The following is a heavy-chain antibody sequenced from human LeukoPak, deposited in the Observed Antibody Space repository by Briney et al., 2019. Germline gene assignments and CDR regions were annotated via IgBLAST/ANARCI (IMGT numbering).Heavy chain of an antibody. J-gene: IGHJ4*02. CDR2: IRNKANSYST. CDR3: TRLVGANF. D-gene: IGHD1-26*01. V-gene: IGHV3-72*01. Sequence: GGSLRLSCAASGFTFSDHDMDWARQAPGKEPEWVGRIRNKANSYSTEYAASVKGRFTISRDDSKNSLYLQMNSLRTEDTAVYFCTRLVGANFWGQGTLVTVSS. CDR1: GFTFSDHD.